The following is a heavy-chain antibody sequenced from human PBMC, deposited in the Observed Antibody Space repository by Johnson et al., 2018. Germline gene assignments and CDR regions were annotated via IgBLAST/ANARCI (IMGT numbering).Heavy chain of an antibody. V-gene: IGHV3-48*01. J-gene: IGHJ3*02. CDR2: VSRSSSAI. CDR3: ARDSPQLGSRGGAFDI. D-gene: IGHD7-27*01. CDR1: GFTFSSYA. Sequence: EVQLLESGGGLVQPGGSLRLSCAASGFTFSSYAMSWVRQAPGTGLEWVSYVSRSSSAIYYADSVKGRFTISRDNANNSLFLQMNSLRAEDTAVYYCARDSPQLGSRGGAFDIWGQGTMVTVYS.